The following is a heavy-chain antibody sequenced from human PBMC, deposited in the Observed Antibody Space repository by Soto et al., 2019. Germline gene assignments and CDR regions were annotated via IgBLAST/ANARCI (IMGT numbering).Heavy chain of an antibody. J-gene: IGHJ3*02. CDR1: GFTFSSYW. CDR2: INSDGSST. Sequence: EVQLVESGGGLVQPGGSLRLSCAASGFTFSSYWMHWVRQAPGKGLVWVSRINSDGSSTSYADSVKGRFTISRDNAKNPLYLQMNSLRAEDTAVYYCARFPGRVDAFDIWGQGTMVTVSS. D-gene: IGHD2-8*02. V-gene: IGHV3-74*01. CDR3: ARFPGRVDAFDI.